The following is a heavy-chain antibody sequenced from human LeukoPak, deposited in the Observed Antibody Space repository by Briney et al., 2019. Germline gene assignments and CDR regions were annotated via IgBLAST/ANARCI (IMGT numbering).Heavy chain of an antibody. CDR3: AKDPNGGNSVRS. Sequence: GESLRLACAASGFTFSSYAMSWVRQAPGKGLEWVSAISGSGGSTYYADSVKGRFTISRDNSKNTLYLQMNSLRAEDTAVYYCAKDPNGGNSVRSWGQGTLVTVSS. CDR1: GFTFSSYA. D-gene: IGHD2-21*02. CDR2: ISGSGGST. J-gene: IGHJ4*02. V-gene: IGHV3-23*01.